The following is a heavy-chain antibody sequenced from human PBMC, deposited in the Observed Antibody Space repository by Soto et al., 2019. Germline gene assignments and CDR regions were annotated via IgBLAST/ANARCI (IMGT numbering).Heavy chain of an antibody. J-gene: IGHJ6*02. CDR1: GGSISSCGYS. CDR3: ARVSRYFDWSLAYCYYGMDG. V-gene: IGHV4-30-2*01. Sequence: SETLSLTCAVSGGSISSCGYSWSWIRQPPGKGLEWIGYIYHSGSTYYNPSLKSRVTISVDRSKNQFSLKLSSVTAADTAMYYCARVSRYFDWSLAYCYYGMDGWGQGTTVTVSS. D-gene: IGHD3-9*01. CDR2: IYHSGST.